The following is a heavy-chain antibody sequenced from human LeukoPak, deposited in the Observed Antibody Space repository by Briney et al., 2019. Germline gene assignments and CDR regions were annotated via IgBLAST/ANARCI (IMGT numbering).Heavy chain of an antibody. CDR3: ARDLAMVRGLTPI. D-gene: IGHD3-10*01. Sequence: GGSLRPSCVDSGFTFSSYGMHWVPQAPGRGREWVALISYDGSKKYYADSVKGRYTISRDNSKNTLYLQMNSLRAEDTAVYYCARDLAMVRGLTPIWGQGTIVTVSS. J-gene: IGHJ3*02. CDR1: GFTFSSYG. CDR2: ISYDGSKK. V-gene: IGHV3-30*03.